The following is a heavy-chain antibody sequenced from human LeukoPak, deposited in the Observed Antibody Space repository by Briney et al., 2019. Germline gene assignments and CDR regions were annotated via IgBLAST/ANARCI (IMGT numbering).Heavy chain of an antibody. J-gene: IGHJ4*02. Sequence: PGGSLRLSCAASGFTFDDYGMSWVRQAPGKGLEWVSGINWNGGSTGYADSVKGRFTISRDNAKNSLYLQMNSLRAEDTALYHCARYYPGYSSSLAFFDYWGRGTLVTVSS. D-gene: IGHD6-13*01. CDR1: GFTFDDYG. CDR2: INWNGGST. V-gene: IGHV3-20*01. CDR3: ARYYPGYSSSLAFFDY.